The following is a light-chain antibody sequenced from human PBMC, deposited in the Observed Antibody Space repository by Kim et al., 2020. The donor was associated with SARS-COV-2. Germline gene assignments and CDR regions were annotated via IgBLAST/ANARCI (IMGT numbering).Light chain of an antibody. V-gene: IGLV3-19*01. CDR2: GKN. J-gene: IGLJ1*01. CDR1: SLRSYY. CDR3: NSRDSSGNHPDV. Sequence: SSELTQDPAVSVALGQTVRITCQGDSLRSYYASWYQQKPGQAPVLVIYGKNNRPSGIPDRFSGSSSGNTASLTITGAQAEDEADYYCNSRDSSGNHPDVFGPGTKVPVL.